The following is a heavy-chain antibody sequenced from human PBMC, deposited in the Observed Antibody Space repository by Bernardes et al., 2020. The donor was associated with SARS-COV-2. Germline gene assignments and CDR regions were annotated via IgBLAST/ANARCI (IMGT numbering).Heavy chain of an antibody. CDR3: ARDLYGGNSNLAY. D-gene: IGHD4-17*01. CDR1: GFTFSSYW. Sequence: GGSLRLSCAASGFTFSSYWMSWVHQAPGKGLEYVSTVSTNVGSTYYADSVKGRFTISRDNSRNTLYLQMGSLRPEDTALYYCARDLYGGNSNLAYWGQGTLVTVSS. V-gene: IGHV3-64*02. CDR2: VSTNVGST. J-gene: IGHJ4*02.